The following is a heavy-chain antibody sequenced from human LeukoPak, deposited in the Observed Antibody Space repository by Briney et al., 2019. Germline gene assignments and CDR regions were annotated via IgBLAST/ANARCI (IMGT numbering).Heavy chain of an antibody. V-gene: IGHV1-46*01. CDR1: GYTFTSYY. Sequence: ASVTVSFKASGYTFTSYYMHWVRQAPGQGREWMGIINPSGGSTSYAQKFQGRVTMTRDMSTSTVYMELSSLRSEDTAIYYCARGGHVRVYDNSAYYGHEWGQGTLVTVSS. D-gene: IGHD3-22*01. CDR3: ARGGHVRVYDNSAYYGHE. J-gene: IGHJ4*02. CDR2: INPSGGST.